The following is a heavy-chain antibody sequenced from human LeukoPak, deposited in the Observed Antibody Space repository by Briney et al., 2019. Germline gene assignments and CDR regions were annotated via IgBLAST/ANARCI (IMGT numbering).Heavy chain of an antibody. CDR3: AKKGSGGSYYFDY. CDR2: ICGSGGST. Sequence: PGGSLRLSCAASGVTFSNYAMSWVRQAPGKGLEWVSAICGSGGSTYYADSVKGRFTISRDNSKNTLYLQMNSLRAEDTAVYYCAKKGSGGSYYFDYWDQGTLVIVSS. D-gene: IGHD1-26*01. CDR1: GVTFSNYA. V-gene: IGHV3-23*01. J-gene: IGHJ4*02.